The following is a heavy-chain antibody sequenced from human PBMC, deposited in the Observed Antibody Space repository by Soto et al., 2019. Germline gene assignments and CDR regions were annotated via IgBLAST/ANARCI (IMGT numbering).Heavy chain of an antibody. Sequence: QVQLQESGPGLVKPSQTLSLTCTVSGGSISITGYFWPGIRQHPGKGLEGIGYIFYSGSTFHNPSLKSRVTISVDTSKNQFSLELSSVTAADTAVYYCAREAGSGDYFDYWGQGTLVTVSS. J-gene: IGHJ4*02. D-gene: IGHD1-26*01. CDR3: AREAGSGDYFDY. CDR2: IFYSGST. V-gene: IGHV4-31*03. CDR1: GGSISITGYF.